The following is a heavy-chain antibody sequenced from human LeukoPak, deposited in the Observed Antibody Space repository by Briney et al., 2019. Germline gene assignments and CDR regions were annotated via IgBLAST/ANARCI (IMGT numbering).Heavy chain of an antibody. CDR2: IYPGDSDT. J-gene: IGHJ5*02. Sequence: GESLKISCKGSGYSFTSYWIGWVRQLPGKGLEWMGIIYPGDSDTRYSPSFQGQVTISADKSISTAYLQWSSLKASDTAMYYCARHVSTREYIHCFDPWGQGTLVTVSS. CDR1: GYSFTSYW. CDR3: ARHVSTREYIHCFDP. V-gene: IGHV5-51*01. D-gene: IGHD6-6*01.